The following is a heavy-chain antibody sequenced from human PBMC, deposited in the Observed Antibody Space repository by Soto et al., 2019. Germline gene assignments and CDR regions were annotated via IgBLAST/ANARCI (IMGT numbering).Heavy chain of an antibody. D-gene: IGHD6-13*01. J-gene: IGHJ4*02. CDR1: GFTFRSHA. CDR2: ISNDGSTK. V-gene: IGHV3-30-3*01. CDR3: ATSPSAACMDWVRFDY. Sequence: QVQLVESGGGVVQPGRSLKLSCAASGFTFRSHAMHWVRQAPGKGLEWVAIISNDGSTKYYADSVKGRFTISRDNSKNTLYLQMNSLRGEDTAMYYCATSPSAACMDWVRFDYWGQGTLVTVSS.